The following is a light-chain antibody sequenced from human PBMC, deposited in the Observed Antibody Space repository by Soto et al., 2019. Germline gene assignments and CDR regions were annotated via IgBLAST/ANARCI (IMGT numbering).Light chain of an antibody. J-gene: IGKJ5*01. V-gene: IGKV3-20*01. CDR3: QQYGSSHT. Sequence: EIVMTQSPATLSVSPGERFTLSFRASQRVSSDLAWYRQKPGQAPRLLIYGASSRAIGIPDRFSGSVSGSDFILTINRLEPEDFAVYYCQQYGSSHTFGQGTRLEI. CDR1: QRVSSD. CDR2: GAS.